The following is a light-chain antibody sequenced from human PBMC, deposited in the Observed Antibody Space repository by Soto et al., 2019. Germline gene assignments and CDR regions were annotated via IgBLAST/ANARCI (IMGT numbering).Light chain of an antibody. Sequence: QSALTQPRSVSGSPGQSVTISCTGTSSDVSAYNYVSWYQQHPGKVPKLMIYDVSRRPSGVPDRFSGSKSGNTASLTISGLQADDEADYYCCSYAGSYTVVFGGGTKLTVL. J-gene: IGLJ3*02. CDR1: SSDVSAYNY. V-gene: IGLV2-11*01. CDR3: CSYAGSYTVV. CDR2: DVS.